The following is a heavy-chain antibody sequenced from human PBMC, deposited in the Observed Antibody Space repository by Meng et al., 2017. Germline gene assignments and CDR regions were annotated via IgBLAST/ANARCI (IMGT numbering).Heavy chain of an antibody. D-gene: IGHD3-10*01. V-gene: IGHV7-4-1*02. CDR3: ASCEAFYGSGSYYPFDY. Sequence: ASVKVSCKASGYTFTSYAMNWVRQAPGQGLGWMGWINTNTGNPTYAQGFTGRFVFSLDTSVSTAYLQISSLKAEDTAVYYCASCEAFYGSGSYYPFDYWGQGTLVTVSS. CDR1: GYTFTSYA. J-gene: IGHJ4*02. CDR2: INTNTGNP.